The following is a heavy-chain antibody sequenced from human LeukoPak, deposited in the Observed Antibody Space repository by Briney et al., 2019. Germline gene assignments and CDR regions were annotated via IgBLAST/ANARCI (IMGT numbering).Heavy chain of an antibody. CDR3: AREPLYYYDSSGYYPYAFDI. CDR1: GYTFISYY. D-gene: IGHD3-22*01. V-gene: IGHV1-46*01. J-gene: IGHJ3*02. CDR2: INPSGGST. Sequence: ASVKVSCKASGYTFISYYIHWVRQAPGQGLEWMGIINPSGGSTSYAQKFQGRVTMTADTSTSTAYMELRSLTSDDTAVYYCAREPLYYYDSSGYYPYAFDIWGQGTMVTVSS.